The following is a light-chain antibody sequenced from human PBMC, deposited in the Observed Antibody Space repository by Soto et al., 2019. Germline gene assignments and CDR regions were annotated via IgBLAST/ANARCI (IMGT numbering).Light chain of an antibody. CDR1: QSISSW. CDR3: QQYNSYPWT. CDR2: DVS. J-gene: IGKJ1*01. Sequence: MNNSLSTLSASLGDRVTITCRASQSISSWLAWYQQKPGKAPKLLIYDVSSLESGVPSRFSGSGSGTEFTLTISSLQPDDFATYYCQQYNSYPWTFGQGTNVDIK. V-gene: IGKV1-5*01.